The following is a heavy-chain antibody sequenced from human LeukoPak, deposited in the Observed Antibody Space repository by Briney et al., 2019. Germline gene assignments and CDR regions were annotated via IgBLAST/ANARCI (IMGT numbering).Heavy chain of an antibody. CDR2: ISTDGIST. J-gene: IGHJ4*02. V-gene: IGHV3-48*03. CDR1: GFPFSSHE. CDR3: ATRHDY. Sequence: GGSLRLCCAASGFPFSSHEMNWVRQAPGKGLEWVSYISTDGISTHYADSVKGRFTISRDNANNLVYLQMNSLRADDTGIYYCATRHDYWGQGTLVTVSS.